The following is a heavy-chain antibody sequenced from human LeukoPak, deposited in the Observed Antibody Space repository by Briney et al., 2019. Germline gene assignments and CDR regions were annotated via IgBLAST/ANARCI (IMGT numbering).Heavy chain of an antibody. J-gene: IGHJ4*02. Sequence: GSLRLSCAASGFTFSSYAMSWVRQAPGKGLEWVGEISHSGRTNYNPSLKSRVTISADTSKNQFSLRLSSVTAADTAVYYCAKGRRFLSLTLVRGGPDYWGQGTLVTVSS. V-gene: IGHV4-34*01. CDR3: AKGRRFLSLTLVRGGPDY. CDR1: GFTFSSYA. D-gene: IGHD3-10*01. CDR2: ISHSGRT.